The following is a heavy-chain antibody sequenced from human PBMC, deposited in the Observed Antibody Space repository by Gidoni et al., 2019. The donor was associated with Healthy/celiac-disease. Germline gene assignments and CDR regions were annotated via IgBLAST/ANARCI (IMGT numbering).Heavy chain of an antibody. CDR1: GGSFSGYY. CDR2: INHSGST. V-gene: IGHV4-34*01. Sequence: QVQLQQRGAGLLKPSETLSLTCAVYGGSFSGYYWSWIRQPPGKGLEWIGEINHSGSTNYNPSLRSRVTISVDTSKNQFSLKLSSVTAADTAVYYCARGRGLAAAGVDYWGQGTLVTVSS. D-gene: IGHD6-13*01. CDR3: ARGRGLAAAGVDY. J-gene: IGHJ4*02.